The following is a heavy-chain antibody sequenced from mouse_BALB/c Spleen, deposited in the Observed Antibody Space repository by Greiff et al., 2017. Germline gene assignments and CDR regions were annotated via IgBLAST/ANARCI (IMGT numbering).Heavy chain of an antibody. CDR2: INPYNGDT. V-gene: IGHV1-20*02. J-gene: IGHJ3*01. CDR3: ARMGGNYGGFAY. Sequence: VQLQQPGPELVKPGASVKISCKASGYSFTGYFMNWVMQSHGKSLEWIGRINPYNGDTFYNQKFKGKATLTVDKSSSTAHMELRSLASEDSAVYYCARMGGNYGGFAYWGQGTLVTVSA. CDR1: GYSFTGYF. D-gene: IGHD2-1*01.